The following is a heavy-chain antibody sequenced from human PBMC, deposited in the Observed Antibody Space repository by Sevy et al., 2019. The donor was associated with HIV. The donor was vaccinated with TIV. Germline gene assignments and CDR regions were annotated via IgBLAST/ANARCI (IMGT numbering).Heavy chain of an antibody. CDR1: RFTFTSYA. Sequence: GGSLRLSCAASRFTFTSYAMHWVRQAPGKGLEWVAIISFDGSNKYYADSVKGRFTISRDNSENTLYLQMNSLRPEDTAAYYCAREGPEYSSSAWDYYGMDVWGQGTTVTVSS. V-gene: IGHV3-30-3*01. CDR3: AREGPEYSSSAWDYYGMDV. J-gene: IGHJ6*02. D-gene: IGHD6-13*01. CDR2: ISFDGSNK.